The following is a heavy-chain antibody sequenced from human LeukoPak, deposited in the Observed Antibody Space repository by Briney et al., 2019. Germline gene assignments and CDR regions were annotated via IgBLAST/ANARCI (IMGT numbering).Heavy chain of an antibody. CDR2: MYYTGSA. Sequence: SETPSLTCTVSGGSFSSHYWSWVRQPPGKGLEWIGYMYYTGSANYNPSLKSRVTISVDTSKNQFSLKLSSVTAADTAVYYCAGVWFGDFSRGFDPWGQGTLVTVSS. D-gene: IGHD3-10*01. V-gene: IGHV4-59*11. CDR1: GGSFSSHY. CDR3: AGVWFGDFSRGFDP. J-gene: IGHJ5*02.